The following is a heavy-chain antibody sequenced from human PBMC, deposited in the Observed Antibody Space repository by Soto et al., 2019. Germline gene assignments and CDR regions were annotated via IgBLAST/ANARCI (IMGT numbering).Heavy chain of an antibody. V-gene: IGHV1-3*01. CDR3: ARDRFYYGSGSLYWYFDL. J-gene: IGHJ2*01. Sequence: QVQLVQSGAEVKKPGASVKVSCKASGYTFSRYVIHWVRQAPGQRLEWMGWINAANGYTNHSQKFQGRVTITRDTSASTAYMELSSLRSEDTAVYYCARDRFYYGSGSLYWYFDLWGRGTLVTVSS. D-gene: IGHD3-10*01. CDR1: GYTFSRYV. CDR2: INAANGYT.